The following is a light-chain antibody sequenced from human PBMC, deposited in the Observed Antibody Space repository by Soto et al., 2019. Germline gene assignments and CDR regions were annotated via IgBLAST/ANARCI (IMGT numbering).Light chain of an antibody. J-gene: IGLJ1*01. CDR3: SSYTGSSTPPYV. CDR1: SNDVGGYNY. CDR2: EVS. Sequence: QSALTQPASVSGCPGQSITISCTGTSNDVGGYNYVSWYQQHPGKAPKLMIYEVSNRPSGVSNRFSGSKSGNTASLTISGLQAEDEADYYCSSYTGSSTPPYVLGTGTKLTVL. V-gene: IGLV2-14*01.